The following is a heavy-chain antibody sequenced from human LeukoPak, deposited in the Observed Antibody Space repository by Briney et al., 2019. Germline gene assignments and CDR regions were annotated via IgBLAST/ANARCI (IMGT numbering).Heavy chain of an antibody. Sequence: PSETLSLTCTVSGDSINRRSYYWSWIRQPAGKGLEWIGRIYTSGSTNYNPSLKSRVTMPVDTSKNQFSLKLSSVTAADTAVYYCARESSSSWDFDYWGQGTLVTVSS. V-gene: IGHV4-61*02. CDR3: ARESSSSWDFDY. J-gene: IGHJ4*02. D-gene: IGHD6-13*01. CDR2: IYTSGST. CDR1: GDSINRRSYY.